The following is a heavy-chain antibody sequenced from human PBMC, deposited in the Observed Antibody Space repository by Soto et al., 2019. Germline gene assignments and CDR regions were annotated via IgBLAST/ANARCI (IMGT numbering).Heavy chain of an antibody. Sequence: ASVKVSCKASGYTFTSYAMHLLRQAPGQRLEWMGWINAGNGNTKYSQKFQGRVTITRDTSASTAYMELSSLSSEDTAVYYCAAGEVSCPINYSSSSGMDARGQGTTVTVSS. CDR2: INAGNGNT. D-gene: IGHD1-20*01. J-gene: IGHJ6*02. V-gene: IGHV1-3*01. CDR3: AAGEVSCPINYSSSSGMDA. CDR1: GYTFTSYA.